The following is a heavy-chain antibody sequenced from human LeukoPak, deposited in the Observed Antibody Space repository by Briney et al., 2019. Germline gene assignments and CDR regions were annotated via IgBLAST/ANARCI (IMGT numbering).Heavy chain of an antibody. Sequence: GGSLRLSCAVSGFTFSSYSMNWVRQAPGKGLEWVSSISSSSSYIYYADSVKGRFTISRDNAKNSLYLQMNSLRAEDTAVYYCARLGSSWFAIDYWGQGTLVTVSS. J-gene: IGHJ4*02. D-gene: IGHD6-13*01. CDR1: GFTFSSYS. CDR3: ARLGSSWFAIDY. CDR2: ISSSSSYI. V-gene: IGHV3-21*01.